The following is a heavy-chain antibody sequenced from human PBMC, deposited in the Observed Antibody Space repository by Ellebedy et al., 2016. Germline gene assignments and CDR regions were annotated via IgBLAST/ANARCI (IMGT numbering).Heavy chain of an antibody. CDR2: IYSDGTT. D-gene: IGHD3-9*01. J-gene: IGHJ4*02. CDR3: ALIDWYRFDY. CDR1: GFSVSRNY. V-gene: IGHV3-53*01. Sequence: GESLKISCAASGFSVSRNYMSWVRQAPGKGLEWVSVIYSDGTTYHADSVMGRFTISRDNVKNSLYLQMDSLRVEDTAVYYCALIDWYRFDYWGQGTLVTVSS.